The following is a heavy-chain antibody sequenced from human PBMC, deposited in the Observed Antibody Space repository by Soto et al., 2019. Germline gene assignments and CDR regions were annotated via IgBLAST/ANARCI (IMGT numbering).Heavy chain of an antibody. D-gene: IGHD6-19*01. V-gene: IGHV4-4*02. CDR1: SGSISSSNW. J-gene: IGHJ4*02. Sequence: ETLSLTCAVSSGSISSSNWWSWVRQPPGKGLEWIGEIYHSGSTNYNPSLKSRVTISVDKSKNQFSLKLSSVTAADTAVYYCARIAVAGTYFDYWGQGTLVTVSS. CDR2: IYHSGST. CDR3: ARIAVAGTYFDY.